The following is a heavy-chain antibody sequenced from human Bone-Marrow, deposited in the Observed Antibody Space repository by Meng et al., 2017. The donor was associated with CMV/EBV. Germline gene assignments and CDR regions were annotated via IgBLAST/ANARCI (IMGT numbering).Heavy chain of an antibody. CDR2: ISYDGSNK. D-gene: IGHD3-16*01. Sequence: GGSLRLSCAASGFTFSSYAMHWVRQAPGKGLEWVAVISYDGSNKYYADSVKGRFTISRDNSKNTLYLQMNSLRAEDTAVYYCARAGGNGLWEYYFDYWGQGTLVTVSS. CDR1: GFTFSSYA. CDR3: ARAGGNGLWEYYFDY. J-gene: IGHJ4*02. V-gene: IGHV3-30*04.